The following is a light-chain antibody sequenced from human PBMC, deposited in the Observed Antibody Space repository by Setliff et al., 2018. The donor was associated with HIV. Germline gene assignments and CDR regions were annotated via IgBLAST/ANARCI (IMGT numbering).Light chain of an antibody. CDR2: DDR. Sequence: SYELTQPPSVSVAPGKTARITCGGNNIGSKSVHWYQQKAGQAPVLVVYDDRDRPSGIPERFSGSDSGNTATLTLSRVEAGDEADYYCQVWDSSSDHHVFGTGTKVTVL. CDR1: NIGSKS. V-gene: IGLV3-21*03. CDR3: QVWDSSSDHHV. J-gene: IGLJ1*01.